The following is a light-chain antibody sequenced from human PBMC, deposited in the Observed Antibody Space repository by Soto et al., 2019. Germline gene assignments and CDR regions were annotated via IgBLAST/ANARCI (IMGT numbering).Light chain of an antibody. V-gene: IGLV1-47*01. J-gene: IGLJ3*02. CDR3: STWDDSLNWV. CDR2: TTS. Sequence: QSVLTQPPSASGTPGQRVIVSCSGSNSNIGRNHVYWYQQLPGTAPKLLIHTTSARPSGVPDRFSGSKSGTSASLTISGLRSEDEADYYCSTWDDSLNWVFGGGTKLTVL. CDR1: NSNIGRNH.